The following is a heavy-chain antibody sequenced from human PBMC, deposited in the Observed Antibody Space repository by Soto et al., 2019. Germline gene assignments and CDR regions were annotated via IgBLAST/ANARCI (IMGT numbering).Heavy chain of an antibody. CDR2: INHSGST. D-gene: IGHD6-19*01. J-gene: IGHJ1*01. V-gene: IGHV4-34*01. CDR3: AKVGVAGTWFFQH. Sequence: PSETLSLTCAVYGGSFSGYYWSWIRQPPGKGLEWIGEINHSGSTNYNPSLKSRVTISVDTSKNQFSLKLSSVTAADTAMYYCAKVGVAGTWFFQHWGPGTLVTVSS. CDR1: GGSFSGYY.